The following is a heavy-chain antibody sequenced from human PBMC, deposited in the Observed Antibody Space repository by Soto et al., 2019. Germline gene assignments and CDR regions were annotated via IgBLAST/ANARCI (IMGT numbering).Heavy chain of an antibody. CDR3: ARPRYDGSGTPFDH. Sequence: GGSLILSCAASGFTFSSYWMHWVRQAPGKGLVWVSSINSEGDNTDYADSVKGRFIMSRDNAKNTLYLQMNSLRAEDTAVYYCARPRYDGSGTPFDHWGLGTLVTVSS. CDR2: INSEGDNT. D-gene: IGHD3-22*01. J-gene: IGHJ4*02. V-gene: IGHV3-74*01. CDR1: GFTFSSYW.